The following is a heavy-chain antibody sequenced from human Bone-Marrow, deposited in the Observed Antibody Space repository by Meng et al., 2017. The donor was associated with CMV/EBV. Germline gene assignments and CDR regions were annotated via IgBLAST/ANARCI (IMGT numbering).Heavy chain of an antibody. CDR2: IYTDGST. Sequence: GESLKISCAASGFTFSSYSMNWVRQAPGKGLEWVSVIYTDGSTFYADSVKGRFAISRDNSKNTLYLQMNSLRVEDTAVYYCAKGRFFDYWGQGTLVTVSS. J-gene: IGHJ4*02. CDR3: AKGRFFDY. V-gene: IGHV3-NL1*01. CDR1: GFTFSSYS.